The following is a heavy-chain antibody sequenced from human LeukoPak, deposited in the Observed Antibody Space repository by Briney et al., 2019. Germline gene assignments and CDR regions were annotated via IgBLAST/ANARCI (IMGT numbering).Heavy chain of an antibody. V-gene: IGHV3-23*01. D-gene: IGHD3-9*01. CDR2: ISGSGGST. CDR3: ASPPPTYYDILTGSIFDY. Sequence: GGSLRLSCAASGFTFSSYAMSWVRQAPGKGLEWVSAISGSGGSTYYADSVKGRFTISRDNSKNTLYLQMNSLRAEDTAVSYCASPPPTYYDILTGSIFDYWGQGTLVTVSS. J-gene: IGHJ4*02. CDR1: GFTFSSYA.